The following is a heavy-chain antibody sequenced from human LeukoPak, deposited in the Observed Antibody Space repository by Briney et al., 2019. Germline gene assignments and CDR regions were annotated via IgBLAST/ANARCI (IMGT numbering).Heavy chain of an antibody. J-gene: IGHJ4*02. D-gene: IGHD5-24*01. CDR2: ISGSGGST. CDR3: ARGAGYNYPYYFDY. CDR1: GFTFSSYA. V-gene: IGHV3-23*01. Sequence: GGSLRLSCTASGFTFSSYAMSWVRQAPGKGLEWVSVISGSGGSTYYADSVKGRFTISRDNSKNTLYLQMNSLRAEGTAVYYCARGAGYNYPYYFDYWGQGTLVTVSS.